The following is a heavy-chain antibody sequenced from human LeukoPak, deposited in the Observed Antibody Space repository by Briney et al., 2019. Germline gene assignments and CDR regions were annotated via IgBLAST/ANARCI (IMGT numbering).Heavy chain of an antibody. D-gene: IGHD3-9*01. CDR2: IKQDGSEK. V-gene: IGHV3-7*01. CDR1: GFTFSSYW. J-gene: IGHJ4*02. Sequence: PGGSLRLSCAASGFTFSSYWMSWVRQAPGKGLEWVANIKQDGSEKYYVDSVKGRFTISRDNAKNSLYLQMNSLRSEDTAVYYCARDGPYDILTGYYPHWGQGTLVTVSS. CDR3: ARDGPYDILTGYYPH.